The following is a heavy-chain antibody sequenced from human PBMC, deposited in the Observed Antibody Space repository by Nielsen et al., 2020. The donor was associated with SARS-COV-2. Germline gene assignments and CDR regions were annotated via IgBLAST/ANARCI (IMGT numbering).Heavy chain of an antibody. CDR1: GFTFSNYA. CDR2: IYSGGSST. J-gene: IGHJ4*02. CDR3: AKSRYSYGNYFDY. Sequence: GGSLRLSCAASGFTFSNYAMSWVRQAPGKGLEWVSVIYSGGSSTYYADSVKGRLTISRDNSKDTLYLQMNSQRAEDTAVYYCAKSRYSYGNYFDYWGQGTLVTVSS. V-gene: IGHV3-23*03. D-gene: IGHD5-18*01.